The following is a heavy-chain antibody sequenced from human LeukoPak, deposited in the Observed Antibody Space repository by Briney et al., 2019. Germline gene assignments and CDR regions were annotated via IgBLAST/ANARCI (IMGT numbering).Heavy chain of an antibody. CDR3: ARPVSGYYTFDY. V-gene: IGHV4-31*03. CDR2: IYYSGST. J-gene: IGHJ4*02. Sequence: SETLSLTCTVSGGSISSGGYYWSWIRQHPGKGLEWIGYIYYSGSTYYNPSLKSRVTISVDTSKNQFSLKLSSVTAADTAVYYCARPVSGYYTFDYWGRGTLVTVSS. D-gene: IGHD3-3*01. CDR1: GGSISSGGYY.